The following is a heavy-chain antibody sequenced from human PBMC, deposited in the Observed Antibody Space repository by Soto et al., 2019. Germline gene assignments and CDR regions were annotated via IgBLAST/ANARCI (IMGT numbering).Heavy chain of an antibody. V-gene: IGHV1-24*01. CDR2: FDPEDGET. D-gene: IGHD3-22*01. Sequence: ASVKVSCKVSGYTLTELSMHWVRQAPGKGLEWMGDFDPEDGETIYAQKFQGRVTMTEDTSTDTAYMELSSLRSEDTAVYYCATDGYYYDSSGYYSLGYWGQGTLVTVSS. CDR1: GYTLTELS. J-gene: IGHJ4*02. CDR3: ATDGYYYDSSGYYSLGY.